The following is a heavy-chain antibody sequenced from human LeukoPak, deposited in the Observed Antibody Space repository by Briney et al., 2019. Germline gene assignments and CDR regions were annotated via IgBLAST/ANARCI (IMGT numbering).Heavy chain of an antibody. CDR3: ATLTGGDDAFDI. CDR2: IFYTGST. CDR1: GGSFSGYY. D-gene: IGHD4-23*01. Sequence: PSETLSLTCAVYGGSFSGYYWSWIRQPAGKGLKWIGYIFYTGSTNYNPSLKSRVTISVLTSKNRFSLKLSSVTAADTAVYYCATLTGGDDAFDIWAKGQWSPSLQ. V-gene: IGHV4-59*01. J-gene: IGHJ3*02.